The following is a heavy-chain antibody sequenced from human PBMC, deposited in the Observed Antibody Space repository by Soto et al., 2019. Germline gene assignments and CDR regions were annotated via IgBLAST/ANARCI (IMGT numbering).Heavy chain of an antibody. CDR1: GGSISSYY. CDR3: ASSSGGDTAIFSPPCYYYYGMDV. J-gene: IGHJ6*02. Sequence: SETLSLTCTVSGGSISSYYWSWIRQPPGKGLEWIGYIYYSVSTNYNPSLKSRVTISVDTSKNQFSLKLSCVTAADTAVYYCASSSGGDTAIFSPPCYYYYGMDVWGQGTTVTVSS. D-gene: IGHD5-18*01. CDR2: IYYSVST. V-gene: IGHV4-59*01.